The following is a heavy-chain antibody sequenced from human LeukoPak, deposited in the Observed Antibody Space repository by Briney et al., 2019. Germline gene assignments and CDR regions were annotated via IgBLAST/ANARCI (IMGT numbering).Heavy chain of an antibody. D-gene: IGHD7-27*01. V-gene: IGHV3-33*01. J-gene: IGHJ4*02. CDR2: IWYDGGNK. CDR1: VFTFSSCV. CDR3: ARDIEEGRGDLRLGFAW. Sequence: GWALTLSYPSCVFTFSSCVLQWVRQPPAKGLEGVALIWYDGGNKYYADSAKGRFTIFRDNSKNTLYLQMKRLTGEDTAVYYCARDIEEGRGDLRLGFAWWGQGSLVTV.